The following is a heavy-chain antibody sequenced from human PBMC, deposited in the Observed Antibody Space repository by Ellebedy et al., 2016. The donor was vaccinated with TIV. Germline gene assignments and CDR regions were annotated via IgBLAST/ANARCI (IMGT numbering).Heavy chain of an antibody. CDR2: IYPGDSKT. CDR3: ARGPQLGTLDI. Sequence: GESLKISCKGSGYTFTRYWIGWVRQMPGKGLEWMGIIYPGDSKTRYSPSFQGQVTISADKSISTAYLQWSTLRTSDTAMYYCARGPQLGTLDIWGQGTMVIVSS. V-gene: IGHV5-51*01. CDR1: GYTFTRYW. D-gene: IGHD7-27*01. J-gene: IGHJ3*02.